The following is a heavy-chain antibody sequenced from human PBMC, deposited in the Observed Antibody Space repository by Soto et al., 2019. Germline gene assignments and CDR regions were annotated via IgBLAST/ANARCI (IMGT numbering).Heavy chain of an antibody. CDR3: ARSHYYGSGSYSQYYYCGMDV. CDR1: GFTFSSYW. D-gene: IGHD3-10*01. Sequence: EVQLVESGGGLVQPGGSLRLSCAASGFTFSSYWMSWVRQAPGKGLEWVANIKQDGSEKYYVDSVKGRFTISRDNAKNSLYLQMNSLRAEDTAVYYCARSHYYGSGSYSQYYYCGMDVWGQGTTVTVSS. J-gene: IGHJ6*02. V-gene: IGHV3-7*01. CDR2: IKQDGSEK.